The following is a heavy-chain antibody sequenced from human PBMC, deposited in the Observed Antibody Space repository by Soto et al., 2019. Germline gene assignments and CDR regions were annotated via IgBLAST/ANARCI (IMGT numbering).Heavy chain of an antibody. Sequence: QDQLVQSGAEVKKPGSSVKVSCKAFGGPFSSHTFSWVRQAPGQVLEWLGRIIPALGTTTYAQKCQGSVTMAAVESLTTAYMEPNSLRTDDTAGYKCAIPDFGAYWYFAVGGRGALVTVSS. CDR3: AIPDFGAYWYFAV. CDR1: GGPFSSHT. V-gene: IGHV1-69*08. CDR2: IIPALGTT. J-gene: IGHJ2*01. D-gene: IGHD4-17*01.